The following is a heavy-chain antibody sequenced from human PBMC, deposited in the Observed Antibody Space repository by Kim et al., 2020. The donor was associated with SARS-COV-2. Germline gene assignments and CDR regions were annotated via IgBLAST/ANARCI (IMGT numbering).Heavy chain of an antibody. J-gene: IGHJ4*02. D-gene: IGHD3-10*01. CDR1: GFTFSFYY. CDR3: ARDDTAGNIDY. V-gene: IGHV3-7*03. Sequence: GGSLRLSCAASGFTFSFYYMGWARQAPGKGLEWLANINHDGSVKAYVDSVKGRFTISRDNAKNSLFLQMNSLRVEDTAGYVCARDDTAGNIDYWGQGTLVTVSS. CDR2: INHDGSVK.